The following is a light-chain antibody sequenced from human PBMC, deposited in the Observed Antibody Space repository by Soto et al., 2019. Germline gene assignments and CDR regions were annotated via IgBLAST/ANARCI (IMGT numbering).Light chain of an antibody. CDR3: GSYTGSSTMI. V-gene: IGLV2-14*01. J-gene: IGLJ2*01. Sequence: QSVLTQPASVSGSPGQSITISCTGTNSDVGGYNYVSWYQQHPGKAPKLLIYGVNNRPSGVSNGFSGSNSGNTASLTASGPQAEDEADYYDGSYTGSSTMIFGGGTQLTV. CDR1: NSDVGGYNY. CDR2: GVN.